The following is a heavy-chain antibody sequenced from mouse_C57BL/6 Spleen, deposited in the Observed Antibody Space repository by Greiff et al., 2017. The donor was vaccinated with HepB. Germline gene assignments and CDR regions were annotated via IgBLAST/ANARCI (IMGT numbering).Heavy chain of an antibody. Sequence: QVQLQQPGAELVKPGASVKLSCKASGYTFTSYWMHWVKQRPGQGLEWIGMIHPNSGSTNYNEKFKSKATLTVDKSSSTAYMQLSSLTSEDSAVYYCAREEDYGSSPYYFDYWGQGTTLTVSS. CDR2: IHPNSGST. J-gene: IGHJ2*01. D-gene: IGHD1-1*01. CDR3: AREEDYGSSPYYFDY. V-gene: IGHV1-64*01. CDR1: GYTFTSYW.